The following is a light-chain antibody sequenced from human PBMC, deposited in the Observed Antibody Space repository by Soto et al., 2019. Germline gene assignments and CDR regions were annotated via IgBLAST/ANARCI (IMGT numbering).Light chain of an antibody. CDR3: ALYLGGGITV. CDR1: SGSVSITSY. Sequence: QAVVTQEPSISVSPGGTVTLTCGLTSGSVSITSYPSWFQQTPGQAPRTLIYSTNTRSSGVSDRFSGSILGGKAALTITGAQAADESDYYCALYLGGGITVFGGGNQLTVL. J-gene: IGLJ3*02. V-gene: IGLV8-61*01. CDR2: STN.